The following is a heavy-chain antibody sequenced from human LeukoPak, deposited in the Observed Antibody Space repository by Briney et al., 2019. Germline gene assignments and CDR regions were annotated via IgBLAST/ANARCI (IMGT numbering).Heavy chain of an antibody. CDR2: IYGGGRT. Sequence: GGSLRLSCAASGFTLSSNYMSWVRQAPGKGLEWLSVIYGGGRTYYSDSVKGRFIISRDSFENTLYLQMNSLRADDTALYYCAGGSGAFDVWGQGTLVTISS. CDR1: GFTLSSNY. D-gene: IGHD3-16*01. V-gene: IGHV3-53*01. CDR3: AGGSGAFDV. J-gene: IGHJ3*01.